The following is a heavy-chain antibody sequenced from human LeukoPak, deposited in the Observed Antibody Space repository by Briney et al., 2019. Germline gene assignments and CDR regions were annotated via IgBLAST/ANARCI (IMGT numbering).Heavy chain of an antibody. CDR1: GGSISSYY. D-gene: IGHD3-16*01. Sequence: PSETLSLTCTVSGGSISSYYWSWIRQPPGKGLEWIGYIYYSGSTNYNPSLKSRVTISVDTSKNQFSLKLSSVTAADTAVYYCARLGRYDAFDIWGQGTMVTVSS. V-gene: IGHV4-59*01. CDR3: ARLGRYDAFDI. CDR2: IYYSGST. J-gene: IGHJ3*02.